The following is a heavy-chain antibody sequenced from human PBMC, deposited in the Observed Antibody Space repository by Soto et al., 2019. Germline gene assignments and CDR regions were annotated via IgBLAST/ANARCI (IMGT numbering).Heavy chain of an antibody. CDR1: GYSISSGYY. J-gene: IGHJ4*02. D-gene: IGHD3-22*01. V-gene: IGHV4-38-2*01. CDR2: IYHSGST. CDR3: ARARLYYDSSGYYYPYYFDY. Sequence: SETLSLTCAVSGYSISSGYYWGWIRQPPGKGLEWIGSIYHSGSTYYNPSLKSRVTISLDTSKKQFSLKLNSVTAADTAVYYCARARLYYDSSGYYYPYYFDYWGQGTLVTVSS.